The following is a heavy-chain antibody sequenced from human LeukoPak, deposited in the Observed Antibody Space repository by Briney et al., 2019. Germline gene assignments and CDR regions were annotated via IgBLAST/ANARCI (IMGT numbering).Heavy chain of an antibody. CDR2: ISYDGSNK. V-gene: IGHV3-30*14. CDR3: ARGWFGGDY. D-gene: IGHD3-10*01. CDR1: GFTFSSYA. J-gene: IGHJ4*02. Sequence: GGSLRLSCAASGFTFSSYAMHWVRQAPGKGLEGGAVISYDGSNKYYADSVKGRFTISRDNSKNTLYLQMNNLRAEDTAVYYCARGWFGGDYWGQGTLVTVSS.